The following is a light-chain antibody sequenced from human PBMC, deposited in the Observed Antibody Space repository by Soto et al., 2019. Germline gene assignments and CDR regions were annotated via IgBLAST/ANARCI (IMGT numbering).Light chain of an antibody. V-gene: IGKV1-5*03. Sequence: DIQMTQSPSTLSASVGDRVTITCRASQSTSTWLAWYQQRPGKTPKLLISEASKLESGVPSRFSGSGSGTEFTLTISSLQADDFATYFCQQYSTYPYAFGQGTKVEIK. CDR1: QSTSTW. CDR2: EAS. J-gene: IGKJ1*01. CDR3: QQYSTYPYA.